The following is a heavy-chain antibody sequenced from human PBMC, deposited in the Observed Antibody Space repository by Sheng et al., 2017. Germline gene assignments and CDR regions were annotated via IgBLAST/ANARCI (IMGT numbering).Heavy chain of an antibody. D-gene: IGHD2-8*01. CDR3: VGYCTNGVCLVGAFDI. V-gene: IGHV3-33*01. J-gene: IGHJ3*02. CDR2: IWYDGSNK. Sequence: QVQLVESGGGVVQPGRVPSRLSCAASGFTFSSYGMHWVRQAPGKGLEWVAVIWYDGSNKYYADSVKGRFTISRDNSKNTLYLQMNSLRAEDTAVYYCVGYCTNGVCLVGAFDIWGQGTMVTVSS. CDR1: GFTFSSYG.